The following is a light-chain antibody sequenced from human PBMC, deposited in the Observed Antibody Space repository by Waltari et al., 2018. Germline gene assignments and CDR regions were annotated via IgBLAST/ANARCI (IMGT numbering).Light chain of an antibody. CDR2: EGS. V-gene: IGLV2-23*01. CDR3: CSYAGSITYV. J-gene: IGLJ1*01. CDR1: SSDVGSYNL. Sequence: QSALTQPASVSGSPGQSITISCPGTSSDVGSYNLVSWYQQHPGTAPKLMFYEGSKRPSWVSNRFSGSKSGNTASLTSSWLQAADDADYYCCSYAGSITYVFGTGTEVTVL.